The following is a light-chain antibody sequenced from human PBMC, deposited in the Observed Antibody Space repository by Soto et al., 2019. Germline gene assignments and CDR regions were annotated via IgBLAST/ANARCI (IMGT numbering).Light chain of an antibody. V-gene: IGLV2-14*01. Sequence: QSALTQPASVSGSPGQSITISCTGTSSDVGGYNYVSWYQQHPGKAPKLMIYDVSNRPSGLSNRVSGSKSGNTASLTISGLQAEDEADYYCSSYTGSSTPHYVFGTGTKLTVL. J-gene: IGLJ1*01. CDR2: DVS. CDR1: SSDVGGYNY. CDR3: SSYTGSSTPHYV.